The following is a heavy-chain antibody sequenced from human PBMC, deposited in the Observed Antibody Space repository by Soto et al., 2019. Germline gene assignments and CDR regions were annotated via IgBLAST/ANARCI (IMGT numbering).Heavy chain of an antibody. J-gene: IGHJ3*02. D-gene: IGHD2-15*01. V-gene: IGHV2-5*02. Sequence: GLDLEWLALIYWDDDKRYSPSLKSRLTITKDTSKNQVVLTMTNMDPVDTATYYCAHICSGGSCYSSYDAFDIWGQGTMVTVSS. CDR2: IYWDDDK. CDR3: AHICSGGSCYSSYDAFDI.